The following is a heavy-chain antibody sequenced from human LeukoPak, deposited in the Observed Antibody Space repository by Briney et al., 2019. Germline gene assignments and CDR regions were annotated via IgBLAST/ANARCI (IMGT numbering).Heavy chain of an antibody. D-gene: IGHD2-8*01. CDR1: GDSMSDSY. Sequence: PSETLSLTCTVSGDSMSDSYWSWIRQPAGKGLEWIGRIYASGSTNYNPSLKSRVTLSVDTSSNQFSLTLSSVAAADTAVYHCARDIRSHNGPGGYYYYYMDVWGKGTTVTVSS. V-gene: IGHV4-4*07. J-gene: IGHJ6*03. CDR3: ARDIRSHNGPGGYYYYYMDV. CDR2: IYASGST.